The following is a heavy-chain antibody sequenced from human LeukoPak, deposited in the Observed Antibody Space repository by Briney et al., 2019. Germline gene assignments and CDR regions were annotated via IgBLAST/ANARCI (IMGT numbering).Heavy chain of an antibody. CDR3: ARGGTFVSDY. CDR1: GFTFSTFW. J-gene: IGHJ4*02. V-gene: IGHV3-7*01. CDR2: IKEDGSEK. D-gene: IGHD1-1*01. Sequence: PGGSLRLSCAASGFTFSTFWMSWVRQAPGKGPEWVVNIKEDGSEKYYVDSMKGRFTVSRDNAKNSLYLQMDSLRAEDTAVYYCARGGTFVSDYWGQGTLVTVSS.